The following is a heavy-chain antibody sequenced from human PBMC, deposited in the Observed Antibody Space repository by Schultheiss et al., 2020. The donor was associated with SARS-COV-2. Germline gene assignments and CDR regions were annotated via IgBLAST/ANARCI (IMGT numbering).Heavy chain of an antibody. V-gene: IGHV4-61*08. J-gene: IGHJ4*02. CDR1: GGSISSGGYY. CDR3: ARDSGLDVFDY. D-gene: IGHD3-10*01. CDR2: IYYSGST. Sequence: SETLSLTCTVSGGSISSGGYYWSWIRQHPGKGLEWIGYIYYSGSTNYNPSLKSRVTMSVDTSKNQFSLKLSSVTAADTAVYYCARDSGLDVFDYWGQGTLVTVSS.